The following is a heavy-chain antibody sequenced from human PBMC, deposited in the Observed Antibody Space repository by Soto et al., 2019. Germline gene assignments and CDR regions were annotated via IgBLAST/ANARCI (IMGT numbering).Heavy chain of an antibody. CDR2: INPNSGGT. V-gene: IGHV1-2*04. J-gene: IGHJ4*02. Sequence: ASVKVSCKASGYTFTGYYIHWVRQAPGQGLEWMGWINPNSGGTNYAQKFQGWVTMTRDTSISTAYMELSRLRSDDTAVYYCARGIVVAPPTPFDYWGQGTLVTVSS. CDR1: GYTFTGYY. D-gene: IGHD1-26*01. CDR3: ARGIVVAPPTPFDY.